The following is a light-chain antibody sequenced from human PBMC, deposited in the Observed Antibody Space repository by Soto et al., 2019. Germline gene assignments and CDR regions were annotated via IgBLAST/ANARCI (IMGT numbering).Light chain of an antibody. CDR3: QQYNSYSST. CDR2: DAS. CDR1: QTISSW. J-gene: IGKJ1*01. V-gene: IGKV1-5*01. Sequence: DIQMTQSPSTLSATAGDMVAITCRASQTISSWLAWYQQKPGKAPKLLIYDASSLESGVPSRFSGSGSGTEFTLTISSLQPDDVSTYYCQQYNSYSSTLGQETKVDIK.